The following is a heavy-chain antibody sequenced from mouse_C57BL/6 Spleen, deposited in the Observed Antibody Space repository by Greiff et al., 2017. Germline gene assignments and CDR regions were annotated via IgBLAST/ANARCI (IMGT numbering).Heavy chain of an antibody. V-gene: IGHV1-7*01. Sequence: QVQLQQSGAELAKPGASVKLSCKASGYTFTSYWMHWVKQRPGQGLEWIGYINPSSGYTKYNQKFKDKATLTADQSSSTAYMQLSSLTYEDSAVYYCAHYYGSSLSYWYFDVWGTGTTVTVSS. CDR2: INPSSGYT. D-gene: IGHD1-1*01. CDR1: GYTFTSYW. J-gene: IGHJ1*03. CDR3: AHYYGSSLSYWYFDV.